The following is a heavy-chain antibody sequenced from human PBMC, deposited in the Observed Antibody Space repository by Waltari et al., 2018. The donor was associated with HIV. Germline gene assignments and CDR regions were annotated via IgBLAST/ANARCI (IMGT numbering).Heavy chain of an antibody. CDR3: ATRTPGEDSGRFDY. V-gene: IGHV1-24*01. J-gene: IGHJ4*02. D-gene: IGHD3-16*01. CDR1: GYPRRQVP. CDR2: FDPEDGET. Sequence: QVQLVQSVAAVTSRGVSGTVSCMVAGYPRRQVPIHRVPRPPGTGIAWMGGFDPEDGETIYAQKFQGRVTMTEDTSTDTAYMGLSSLGSEDTAVYYCATRTPGEDSGRFDYWGQVTLVTVSS.